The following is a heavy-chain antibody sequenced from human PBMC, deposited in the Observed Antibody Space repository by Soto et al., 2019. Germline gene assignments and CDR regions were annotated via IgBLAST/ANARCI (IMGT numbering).Heavy chain of an antibody. Sequence: GGSLRLSCAASGFTFDDYAMNWVRQAPGKGLEWVSGISWNSGSIGYADSVKGRFTISRDNAKNSLYLQMNSLRAEDTALYYCAKDKGRGYSYDFDYWGQGTLVTVSS. D-gene: IGHD5-18*01. J-gene: IGHJ4*02. V-gene: IGHV3-9*01. CDR3: AKDKGRGYSYDFDY. CDR2: ISWNSGSI. CDR1: GFTFDDYA.